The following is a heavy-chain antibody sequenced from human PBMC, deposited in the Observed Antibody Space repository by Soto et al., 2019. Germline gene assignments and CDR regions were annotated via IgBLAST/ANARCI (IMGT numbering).Heavy chain of an antibody. D-gene: IGHD5-18*01. CDR2: ISYDGSNK. J-gene: IGHJ4*02. V-gene: IGHV3-30-3*01. CDR1: GFTFSSYA. CDR3: ARGQLSFDY. Sequence: QVQLVESGGGVVQPGRSLRLSCAASGFTFSSYAMHWVRQAPGKGLEGVAVISYDGSNKYYADSVKGRFTISRNNCKNTLYMQMNSLRAEDAAVYYCARGQLSFDYLGQGTLVTVSS.